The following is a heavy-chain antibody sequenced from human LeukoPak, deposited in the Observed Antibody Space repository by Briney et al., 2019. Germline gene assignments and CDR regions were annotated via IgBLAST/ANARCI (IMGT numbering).Heavy chain of an antibody. V-gene: IGHV4-59*01. D-gene: IGHD6-6*01. J-gene: IGHJ5*02. CDR2: IYYTGST. CDR3: ARDGQYSSSWTWFDR. Sequence: SETLSLTCTVSGGSIGSYYWSWIRQPPGKGLEWIGYIYYTGSTNFNLSLKRRVTMSVDTSKSQFALKLSSVTAADTAMYYCARDGQYSSSWTWFDRWGQGTLVTVSS. CDR1: GGSIGSYY.